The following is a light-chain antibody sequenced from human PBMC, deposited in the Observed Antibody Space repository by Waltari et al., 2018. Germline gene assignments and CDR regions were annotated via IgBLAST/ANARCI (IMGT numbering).Light chain of an antibody. CDR1: EDVSIY. CDR3: QQHRNWPPLT. CDR2: DAS. V-gene: IGKV3-11*01. J-gene: IGKJ4*01. Sequence: ETVLTQSPATLSLSPGERATLSCRASEDVSIYLAWYQQKPGQAPRLLIYDASNRATGIPARFSGSVSGTDFTLTISSLEPEDFALYYCQQHRNWPPLTFGGGTKVE.